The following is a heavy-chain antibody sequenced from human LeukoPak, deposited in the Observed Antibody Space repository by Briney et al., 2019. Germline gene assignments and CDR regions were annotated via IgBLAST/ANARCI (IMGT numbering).Heavy chain of an antibody. CDR3: ARGIQLWSLSD. J-gene: IGHJ4*02. CDR2: INWNGGST. CDR1: GFTFDDYG. D-gene: IGHD5-18*01. Sequence: GGSLRLSCAASGFTFDDYGMSWVRQAPGKGLEWVSGINWNGGSTGYADSVKGRFTISRDNAKNSLYLQMNSLRAEDTALYHCARGIQLWSLSDGGQGTLVTVSS. V-gene: IGHV3-20*01.